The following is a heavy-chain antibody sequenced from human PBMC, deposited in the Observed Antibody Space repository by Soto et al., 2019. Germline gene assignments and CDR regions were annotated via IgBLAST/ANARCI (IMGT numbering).Heavy chain of an antibody. D-gene: IGHD3-10*01. CDR1: GFTFSSYS. V-gene: IGHV3-21*01. Sequence: EVQLVESGGGLVKPGGSLRLSCAASGFTFSSYSMNWVRQAPGKGLEWVSSISSSSSYIYYADSVKGRFTISRDNAKNSLYLQMNSLRAEDTAVYYCARDPNSYRGWFDPWGQGTLVTVSS. J-gene: IGHJ5*02. CDR2: ISSSSSYI. CDR3: ARDPNSYRGWFDP.